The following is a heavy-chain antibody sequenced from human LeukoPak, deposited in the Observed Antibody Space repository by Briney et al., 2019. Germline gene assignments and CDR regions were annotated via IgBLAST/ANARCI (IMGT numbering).Heavy chain of an antibody. CDR2: IYYSGST. V-gene: IGHV4-39*01. CDR1: GGSISSYY. J-gene: IGHJ4*02. Sequence: PSETLSLTCTVSGGSISSYYWGWIRQPPGKGLEWIGSIYYSGSTYYNPSLKSRVTISVDTSKNQFSLKLSSVTAADTAVYYCARSNPGYFDYWGQGTLVTVSS. CDR3: ARSNPGYFDY.